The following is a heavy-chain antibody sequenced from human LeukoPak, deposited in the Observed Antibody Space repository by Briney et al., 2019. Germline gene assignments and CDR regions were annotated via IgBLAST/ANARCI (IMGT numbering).Heavy chain of an antibody. D-gene: IGHD5-12*01. CDR2: ISESGGST. Sequence: GGSLRLSCAASGFTFSSYVMSWVRQAPGKGLEWVSGISESGGSTYYADSVKGRFTISRDNAKNSLYLQINSLRVEDTAVYYCARGEVDRVATIDYWGQGTLVTVSS. J-gene: IGHJ4*02. V-gene: IGHV3-23*01. CDR3: ARGEVDRVATIDY. CDR1: GFTFSSYV.